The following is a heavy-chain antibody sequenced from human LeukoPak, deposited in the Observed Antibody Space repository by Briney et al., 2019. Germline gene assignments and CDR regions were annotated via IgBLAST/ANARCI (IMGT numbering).Heavy chain of an antibody. J-gene: IGHJ5*02. CDR2: ISGSGGST. CDR1: GFTFSNYA. Sequence: PGGSLRLSCAASGFTFSNYAMSWVRQAPGKGLEWVSGISGSGGSTHYADSVKGRFTISRDNSKNTLYLQMNSLRAEDTAIYYYVKEGHYDFWSDNWFDPWGQGTLVTVSS. CDR3: VKEGHYDFWSDNWFDP. V-gene: IGHV3-23*01. D-gene: IGHD3-3*01.